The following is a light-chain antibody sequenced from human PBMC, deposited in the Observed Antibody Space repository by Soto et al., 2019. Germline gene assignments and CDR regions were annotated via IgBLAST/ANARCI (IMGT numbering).Light chain of an antibody. Sequence: DIQMTQSPSSLTASVGDRVTITCRASQGISNYLAWYQQKPGKVPKLLIYDASTSQSEVPSRFSGRGSGTDLTLTISSLQPEDVATYYCQKYNSDPWTFGQGTKVEIK. CDR1: QGISNY. CDR2: DAS. J-gene: IGKJ1*01. CDR3: QKYNSDPWT. V-gene: IGKV1-27*01.